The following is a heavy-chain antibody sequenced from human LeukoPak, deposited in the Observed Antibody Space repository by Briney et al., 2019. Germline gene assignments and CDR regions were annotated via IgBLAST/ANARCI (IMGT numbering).Heavy chain of an antibody. V-gene: IGHV4-34*01. J-gene: IGHJ4*02. Sequence: GSLRLSCAASGFTFSSYAMSWIRQPPGKGLEWIGEINHSGSTNYNPSLKSRVTISVDTSKNQFSLKLSSVTAADTAVYYCARGGHYYGSGSKGRYFDYWGQGTLVTVSS. CDR1: GFTFSSYA. CDR2: INHSGST. CDR3: ARGGHYYGSGSKGRYFDY. D-gene: IGHD3-10*01.